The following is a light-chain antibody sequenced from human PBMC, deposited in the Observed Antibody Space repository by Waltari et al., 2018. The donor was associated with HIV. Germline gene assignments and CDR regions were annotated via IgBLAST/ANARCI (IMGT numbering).Light chain of an antibody. Sequence: QSALTQPASVSGSPGQSITISCTGTSSDVGGYNYVSWYHQHPGKAPKLMIYAVSNRPTGVSNRCSGSQSGNTASLPISGLQAEDEADYYCSSYTSSRSYVFGTGTRVTV. CDR2: AVS. J-gene: IGLJ1*01. CDR3: SSYTSSRSYV. V-gene: IGLV2-14*03. CDR1: SSDVGGYNY.